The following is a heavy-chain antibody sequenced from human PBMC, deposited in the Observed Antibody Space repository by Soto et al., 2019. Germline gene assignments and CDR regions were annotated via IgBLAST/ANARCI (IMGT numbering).Heavy chain of an antibody. CDR2: IIPAFGTP. CDR1: GGTFTNYA. CDR3: ARERSVGYCITTTCPKPFYYYAMDV. Sequence: QVQLVQSGAEVKKPGSSLKVSCKASGGTFTNYAFSWVRQAPGQGLVWMGGIIPAFGTPDYAQKFQGRVTIIADESTRTASMELSSLRSDDTAVYYCARERSVGYCITTTCPKPFYYYAMDVWGQGTTVTVSS. V-gene: IGHV1-69*12. D-gene: IGHD2-2*01. J-gene: IGHJ6*02.